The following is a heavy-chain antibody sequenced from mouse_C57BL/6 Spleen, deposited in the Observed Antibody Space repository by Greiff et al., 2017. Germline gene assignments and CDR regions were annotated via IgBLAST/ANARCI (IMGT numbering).Heavy chain of an antibody. CDR2: ILPGSGST. Sequence: VQLVESGAALLKPGASVKLSCKAPGYTFPGYWIEWVKQRPGNGLEWIGEILPGSGSTKYNEKFKGKATFTADTSSNTAYMQLSSLTTEDSAIYFCARSGSSTVVAPFSYWGQGTLVTVSA. J-gene: IGHJ3*01. V-gene: IGHV1-9*01. D-gene: IGHD1-1*01. CDR1: GYTFPGYW. CDR3: ARSGSSTVVAPFSY.